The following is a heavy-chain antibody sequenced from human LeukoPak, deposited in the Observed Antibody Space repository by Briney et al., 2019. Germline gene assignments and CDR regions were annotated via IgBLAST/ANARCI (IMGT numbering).Heavy chain of an antibody. CDR3: EVLLWFGEPKDYYYYYMDV. D-gene: IGHD3-10*01. J-gene: IGHJ6*03. V-gene: IGHV3-23*01. CDR1: GFTFSSYA. CDR2: ISGSGGST. Sequence: PGGSLRLSCAASGFTFSSYAMSWVRQAPGKGLEWVSAISGSGGSTYYADSVKGRVTISRDNSKNTLYLQMNSLRAEDTAVYYCEVLLWFGEPKDYYYYYMDVWGKGTTVTVSS.